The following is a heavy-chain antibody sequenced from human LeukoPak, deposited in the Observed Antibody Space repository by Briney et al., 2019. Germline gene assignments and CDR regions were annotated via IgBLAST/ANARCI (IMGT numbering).Heavy chain of an antibody. CDR3: ARGAAFYGRYYYYYMDV. V-gene: IGHV4-59*01. CDR1: GGSISGYY. D-gene: IGHD4-17*01. J-gene: IGHJ6*03. CDR2: IYYSGAT. Sequence: PSETLSLTCTVSGGSISGYYWSWIRQPPGKGLEWIGYIYYSGATNYNPSLNSRVTISVDTSKNQFSLRLNSVTAADTAVYYCARGAAFYGRYYYYYMDVWGKGTTVTVSS.